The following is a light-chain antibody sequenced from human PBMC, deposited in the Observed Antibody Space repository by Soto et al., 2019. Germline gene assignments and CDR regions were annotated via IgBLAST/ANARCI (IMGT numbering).Light chain of an antibody. J-gene: IGLJ1*01. V-gene: IGLV2-8*01. CDR3: KSYAGSNTYV. Sequence: QSVLTQPPSASGSPGQSVTSSFTGTRNDIGAYEFVSWYQHHPGKAPKLIIYEVVQRPSGVPERFSGSKSGNTASLTVSGLQAADEADYYCKSYAGSNTYVSGTGTKVTVL. CDR2: EVV. CDR1: RNDIGAYEF.